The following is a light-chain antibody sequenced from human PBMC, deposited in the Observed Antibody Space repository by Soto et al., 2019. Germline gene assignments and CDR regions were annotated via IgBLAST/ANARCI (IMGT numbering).Light chain of an antibody. J-gene: IGKJ1*01. V-gene: IGKV3-20*01. Sequence: ELVLTQSPGTLSLSPGERATLSCRASRGVSSGYLAWYQQKPGQAPRPLIYAASNRATGIPGRFSGSGFGTDFTLTISRLEPEEFAVYYCQHYDISSWTFGQGTKVEI. CDR3: QHYDISSWT. CDR1: RGVSSGY. CDR2: AAS.